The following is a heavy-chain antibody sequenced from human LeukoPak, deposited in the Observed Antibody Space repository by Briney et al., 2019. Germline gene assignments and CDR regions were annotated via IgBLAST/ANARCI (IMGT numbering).Heavy chain of an antibody. CDR2: IIPIFGTA. Sequence: SVKVSCKASGGTFSSYAISWVRQAPGQGLEWMGGIIPIFGTANYAQKFQGRVTITADESTNTAYMELSSLRSEDTAVYYCARAPPRVAATLAFDYWGQGTLVTVSS. V-gene: IGHV1-69*13. D-gene: IGHD2-15*01. CDR1: GGTFSSYA. J-gene: IGHJ4*02. CDR3: ARAPPRVAATLAFDY.